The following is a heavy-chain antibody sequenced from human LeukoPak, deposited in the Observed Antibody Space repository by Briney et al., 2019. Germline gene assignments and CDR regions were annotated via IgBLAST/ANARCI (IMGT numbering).Heavy chain of an antibody. V-gene: IGHV4-38-2*01. Sequence: SETLSLTCAVSGYSISSGYYWGWIRQPPGKGLEWIGSIYHSGSTYYNPSLKSRVTISVDTSKNQFSLKLSSVAAADTAVYYCASISSTSFNTFDYWGQGTLVTVSS. J-gene: IGHJ4*02. D-gene: IGHD2-2*01. CDR1: GYSISSGYY. CDR3: ASISSTSFNTFDY. CDR2: IYHSGST.